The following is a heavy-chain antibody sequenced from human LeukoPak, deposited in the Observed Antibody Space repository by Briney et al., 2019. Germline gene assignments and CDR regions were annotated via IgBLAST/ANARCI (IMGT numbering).Heavy chain of an antibody. Sequence: GGARRLSCAASGFTFNDYARHGVGQAPGRGRGGVSGISWYSGSIGYADSVKGRFTISRDNAKNSLYLQMNSLRAEDTALYYCAKDHTYYYDSSGYYQGYWGQGTLVTVSS. CDR2: ISWYSGSI. V-gene: IGHV3-9*01. CDR3: AKDHTYYYDSSGYYQGY. D-gene: IGHD3-22*01. CDR1: GFTFNDYA. J-gene: IGHJ4*02.